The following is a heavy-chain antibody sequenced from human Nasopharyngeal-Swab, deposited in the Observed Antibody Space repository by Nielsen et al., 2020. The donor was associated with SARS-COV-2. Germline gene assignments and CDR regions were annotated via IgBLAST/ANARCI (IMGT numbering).Heavy chain of an antibody. CDR2: IYYSGST. Sequence: SETLSLTCTVSGGSIRSYYWSWIRQPPGKGLEWIGYIYYSGSTNYNPSLKSRVTISEDTSENQFSLRLSSVTAADTAVYYCARVSGYCSGDSCHGNFYYYGMDVWGQGTTVTVSS. CDR3: ARVSGYCSGDSCHGNFYYYGMDV. CDR1: GGSIRSYY. V-gene: IGHV4-59*01. J-gene: IGHJ6*02. D-gene: IGHD2-15*01.